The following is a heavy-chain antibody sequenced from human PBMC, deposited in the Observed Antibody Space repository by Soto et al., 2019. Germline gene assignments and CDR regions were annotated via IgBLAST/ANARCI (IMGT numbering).Heavy chain of an antibody. Sequence: QVHLVQSGAEVKKPGASVKVSCKASGYTFTSYGITWVRQAPGQGLEWMGWISAHSGNTDDAQKLQGRVIVTRDTSTSTAYMELRSLISDDTAVYYCARGRYGDYWGQGALVTVSS. CDR2: ISAHSGNT. J-gene: IGHJ4*02. D-gene: IGHD1-1*01. CDR1: GYTFTSYG. CDR3: ARGRYGDY. V-gene: IGHV1-18*01.